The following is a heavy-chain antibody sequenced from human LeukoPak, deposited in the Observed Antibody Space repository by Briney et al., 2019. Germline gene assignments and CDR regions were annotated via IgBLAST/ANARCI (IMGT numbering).Heavy chain of an antibody. D-gene: IGHD3-16*02. V-gene: IGHV4-34*01. CDR3: ARGILDNDYVWGSYRLDY. CDR2: INHSGST. J-gene: IGHJ4*02. Sequence: SETLSLTCVVYGGSFSGYYWSWIRQPPGNGLEWIGEINHSGSTNYNPSLKSRVTISVDTSKNQFSLKLSSVTAADTAVYYCARGILDNDYVWGSYRLDYWGQGTLVTVSS. CDR1: GGSFSGYY.